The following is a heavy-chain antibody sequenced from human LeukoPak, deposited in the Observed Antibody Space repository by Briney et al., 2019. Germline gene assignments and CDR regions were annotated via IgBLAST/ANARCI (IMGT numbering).Heavy chain of an antibody. CDR1: GFTFSSYG. Sequence: PGGSLRLSCAASGFTFSSYGMHWVRQAPGKGLEWVAVIWYDGSNKYYADSVKGRFTISRDNSKNTLYLQMNSLRAEDTAVYYCARELDYYGMDVWGQGTTVAVSS. CDR3: ARELDYYGMDV. J-gene: IGHJ6*02. V-gene: IGHV3-33*01. CDR2: IWYDGSNK.